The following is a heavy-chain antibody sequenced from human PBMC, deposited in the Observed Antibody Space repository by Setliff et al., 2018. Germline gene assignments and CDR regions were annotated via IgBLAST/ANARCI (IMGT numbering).Heavy chain of an antibody. J-gene: IGHJ5*02. V-gene: IGHV1-8*03. CDR1: GYTFTSYD. Sequence: GASVKVSCKASGYTFTSYDINWVRQATGQGLEWMGWMNHNSGNTGYAQKFQGRVTITRNTSISTAYMELSSLRSEDTAVYYCARGRRGNYDFWSGYSNWFDPWGQGTLVTVS. D-gene: IGHD3-3*01. CDR2: MNHNSGNT. CDR3: ARGRRGNYDFWSGYSNWFDP.